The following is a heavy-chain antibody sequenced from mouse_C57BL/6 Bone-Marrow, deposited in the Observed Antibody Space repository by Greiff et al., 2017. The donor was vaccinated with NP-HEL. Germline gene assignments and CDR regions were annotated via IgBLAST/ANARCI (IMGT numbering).Heavy chain of an antibody. CDR1: GFTFSSYA. D-gene: IGHD1-1*01. CDR3: TRDQGYYGFYAMDY. Sequence: EVKLVESGEGLVKPGGSLKLSCAASGFTFSSYAMSWVRQTPEKRLEWVAYISSGGDYIYYADTVKGRFTISRDNARNTLYLQMSSLKSEDTAMYYCTRDQGYYGFYAMDYWGQGTSVTVSS. CDR2: ISSGGDYI. V-gene: IGHV5-9-1*02. J-gene: IGHJ4*01.